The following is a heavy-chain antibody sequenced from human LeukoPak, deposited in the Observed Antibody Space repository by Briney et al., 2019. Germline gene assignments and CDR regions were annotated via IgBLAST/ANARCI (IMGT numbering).Heavy chain of an antibody. V-gene: IGHV4-34*01. D-gene: IGHD6-19*01. CDR1: GGSFSGYY. CDR2: INHSGST. CDR3: ARGRPEGSGWYRPYYYVDV. Sequence: SDTLSLTCAVYGGSFSGYYWSWIRQPPGKGVEGIGDINHSGSTNYNPSLKSRVTISVDTSKNQFSLKLSSVTAADTAVYYCARGRPEGSGWYRPYYYVDVWGKGTTVTVSS. J-gene: IGHJ6*03.